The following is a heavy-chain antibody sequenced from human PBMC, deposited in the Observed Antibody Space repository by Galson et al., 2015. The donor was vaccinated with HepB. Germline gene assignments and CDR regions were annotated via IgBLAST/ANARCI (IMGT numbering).Heavy chain of an antibody. J-gene: IGHJ3*01. V-gene: IGHV3-53*01. D-gene: IGHD2-8*01. CDR1: GLGADNSQ. Sequence: SLRLSCAAPGLGADNSQLSWFRQAPGKGLEWLASIDGDDRIYYADSARGRFTISRDNSRTTAFLQMGSLRAEDTALYYCAGTDAWRGRGVFDFWGQGTAVTVSA. CDR3: AGTDAWRGRGVFDF. CDR2: IDGDDRI.